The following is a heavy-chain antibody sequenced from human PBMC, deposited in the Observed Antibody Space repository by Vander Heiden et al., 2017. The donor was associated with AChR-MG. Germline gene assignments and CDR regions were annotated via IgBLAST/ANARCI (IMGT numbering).Heavy chain of an antibody. CDR1: GFTFSSYA. V-gene: IGHV3-23*01. CDR2: ISGSGGST. CDR3: YGGHKPFDY. D-gene: IGHD4-17*01. Sequence: EVQLLESGGGLVRPGGSLRLACPASGFTFSSYAMSWVRQAPGKGLEWGSAISGSGGSTYYADSVKGRFTISRDNSKNTLYLQMNSLRAEDTAVYDCYGGHKPFDYWGQGTLVTVSS. J-gene: IGHJ4*02.